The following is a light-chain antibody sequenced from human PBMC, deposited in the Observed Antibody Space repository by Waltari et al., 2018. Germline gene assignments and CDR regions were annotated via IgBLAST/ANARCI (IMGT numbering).Light chain of an antibody. CDR3: QVWDSSTEVV. Sequence: SFEVTQPRSVSVAPGQTARITCGANNRGGKIVPWYQQRPGQAPVLVIYRDTLRASGIAERFSGSNSGDMATLSISGAQAGDEGDYYCQVWDSSTEVVFGGGTKLTVL. CDR1: NRGGKI. V-gene: IGLV3-9*01. CDR2: RDT. J-gene: IGLJ2*01.